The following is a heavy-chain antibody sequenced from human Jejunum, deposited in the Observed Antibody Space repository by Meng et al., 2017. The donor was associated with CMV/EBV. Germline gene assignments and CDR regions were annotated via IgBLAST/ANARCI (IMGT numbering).Heavy chain of an antibody. J-gene: IGHJ4*02. CDR2: IYNSGNI. CDR1: SLNNDNW. CDR3: VTFKIGPHVPRPIYFYDS. V-gene: IGHV4-4*02. Sequence: SLNNDNWWSWVRQAPGKGLEWIAEIYNSGNINYNPSLRSRVTISLDKSRNQFSLNLSSVTAADTARYHCVTFKIGPHVPRPIYFYDSWGPGTLVTVSS.